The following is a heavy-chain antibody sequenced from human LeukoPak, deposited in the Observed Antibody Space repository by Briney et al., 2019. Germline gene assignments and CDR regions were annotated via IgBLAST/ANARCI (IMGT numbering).Heavy chain of an antibody. D-gene: IGHD4-11*01. Sequence: GGSLRLSCAAPGFISNSLAMTWVRQAPGKGLEWVLSVSASGGSTYYADSVKGRFTISRDNSKNMLYLQMNSLRAEDTAVYYCAKPFNPGRAPLTRYFDYWGQGTLVTVSS. CDR2: VSASGGST. V-gene: IGHV3-23*01. CDR3: AKPFNPGRAPLTRYFDY. J-gene: IGHJ4*02. CDR1: GFISNSLA.